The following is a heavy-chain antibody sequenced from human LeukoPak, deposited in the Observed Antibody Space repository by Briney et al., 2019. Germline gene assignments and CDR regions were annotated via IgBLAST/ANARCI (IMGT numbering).Heavy chain of an antibody. CDR2: INPNSGGT. CDR3: ARDGASGYLADY. Sequence: VASVKVSCKASGYTLTGYYMHWVRQAPGRGLEWMGWINPNSGGTNYAQKFQGRVTMTRDTSISTAYMELSRLGSDDTAVYYCARDGASGYLADYWGQGTLVTVSS. CDR1: GYTLTGYY. J-gene: IGHJ4*02. V-gene: IGHV1-2*02. D-gene: IGHD3-3*01.